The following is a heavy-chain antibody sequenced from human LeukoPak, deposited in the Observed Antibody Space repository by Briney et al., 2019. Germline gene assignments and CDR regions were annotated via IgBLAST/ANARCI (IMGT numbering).Heavy chain of an antibody. D-gene: IGHD5-18*01. Sequence: SETLSLTCTVSGGSINNYYWSWIRQPPGKGLEWIGYVYYTGSTNYNPSLKSRVTISVATSKNQFSLKLSSVTAADTAVYYCARSPDTSMVTPFDYWGQGTLVTVSS. CDR3: ARSPDTSMVTPFDY. V-gene: IGHV4-59*01. CDR1: GGSINNYY. CDR2: VYYTGST. J-gene: IGHJ4*02.